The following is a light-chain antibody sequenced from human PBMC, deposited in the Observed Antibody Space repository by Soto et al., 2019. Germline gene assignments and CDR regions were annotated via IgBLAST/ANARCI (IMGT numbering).Light chain of an antibody. CDR1: QGISNY. CDR2: AAS. Sequence: DLQMTQSPSSLSASVGDRVTITCRASQGISNYLAWYQQRPGEVPNLLIYAASTLVSGVPSRFSGSGSGTDFTLTISSLQPEDVATYYCQKYNSVPLTFGGGTKVEIK. CDR3: QKYNSVPLT. V-gene: IGKV1-27*01. J-gene: IGKJ4*01.